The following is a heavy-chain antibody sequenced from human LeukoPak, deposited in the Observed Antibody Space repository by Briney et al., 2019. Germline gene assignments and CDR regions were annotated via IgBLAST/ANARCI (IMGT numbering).Heavy chain of an antibody. CDR2: IIHSGST. Sequence: SETLSLTCAVYGGSFSGYYWGWIRQPPGKGLEWIGEIIHSGSTNYNPSLKSRVTISVDTSKNQFSLKLSSVTAADTAVYYCARGHHDFWSGYYLTLGHWGQGTLVTVSS. CDR1: GGSFSGYY. CDR3: ARGHHDFWSGYYLTLGH. D-gene: IGHD3-3*01. V-gene: IGHV4-34*01. J-gene: IGHJ4*02.